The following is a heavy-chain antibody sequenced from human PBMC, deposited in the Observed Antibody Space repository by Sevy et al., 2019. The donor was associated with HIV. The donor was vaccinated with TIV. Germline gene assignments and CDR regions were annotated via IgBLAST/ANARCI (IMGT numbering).Heavy chain of an antibody. CDR3: ARAQGYYYDSSGYSAPFY. D-gene: IGHD3-22*01. V-gene: IGHV3-74*01. Sequence: GGSLRLSCAASGFTFSSYWMRWVRQAPGKGLVWVSRINSDGISTTYADSVKGRHTISRDNAKNTLYLQMNSLRAEDTAVYYCARAQGYYYDSSGYSAPFYWGQGTLVTVSS. CDR1: GFTFSSYW. CDR2: INSDGIST. J-gene: IGHJ4*02.